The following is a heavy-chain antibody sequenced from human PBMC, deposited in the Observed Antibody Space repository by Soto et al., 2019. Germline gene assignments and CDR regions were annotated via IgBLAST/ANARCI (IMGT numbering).Heavy chain of an antibody. CDR1: GGSFSGYY. CDR2: INHSGST. Sequence: SETLSLTCAVYGGSFSGYYWSWIRQPPGKGLEWIGEINHSGSTNYNPSLKSRVTISVDTSKKQFSLKLSSVTAADTAVYYCARGRHHSHFWSGFLYGMDVCGQGTTVTVYS. D-gene: IGHD3-3*02. V-gene: IGHV4-34*01. J-gene: IGHJ6*02. CDR3: ARGRHHSHFWSGFLYGMDV.